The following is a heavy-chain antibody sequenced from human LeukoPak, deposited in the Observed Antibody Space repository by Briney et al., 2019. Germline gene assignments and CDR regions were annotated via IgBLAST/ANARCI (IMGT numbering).Heavy chain of an antibody. CDR2: IKGDGIGT. V-gene: IGHV3-74*01. Sequence: GGSLRLSCAASGFDFSSNWMHWVRHAPGQGLVWVSRIKGDGIGTNYADSVKGRFTISRDIAKNTLYLQMNSLRAGDTGVYYCAKDHYWSIDYWGRGTLVTVSS. J-gene: IGHJ4*02. CDR1: GFDFSSNW. D-gene: IGHD3-3*01. CDR3: AKDHYWSIDY.